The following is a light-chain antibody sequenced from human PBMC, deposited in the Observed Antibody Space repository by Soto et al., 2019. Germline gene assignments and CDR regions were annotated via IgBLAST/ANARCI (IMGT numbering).Light chain of an antibody. J-gene: IGLJ1*01. CDR1: GSNIGSNT. V-gene: IGLV1-44*01. CDR2: SNN. CDR3: AAWDDSLNGYV. Sequence: QSVLTQPPSASGTPGQRVTISCSGSGSNIGSNTVNWYQQLPGTAPKLLIYSNNQRPSGVPDRFSGSKSGTSAYLAISGLQSEDEADYYCAAWDDSLNGYVFGTGTKVTVL.